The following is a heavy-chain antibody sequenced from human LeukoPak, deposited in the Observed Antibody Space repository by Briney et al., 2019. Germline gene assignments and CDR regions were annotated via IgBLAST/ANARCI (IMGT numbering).Heavy chain of an antibody. J-gene: IGHJ4*01. CDR3: ARDNDKVVDH. D-gene: IGHD1-1*01. Sequence: ASVKVSCKTSGYTFSNYGISWVRQAPGQGLEWIGWITAYNSNRLYAQRFQGRITLTTDTSTSTSYMELRSLEYDDTAIYYCARDNDKVVDHWGQGTLVTVSS. V-gene: IGHV1-18*01. CDR2: ITAYNSNR. CDR1: GYTFSNYG.